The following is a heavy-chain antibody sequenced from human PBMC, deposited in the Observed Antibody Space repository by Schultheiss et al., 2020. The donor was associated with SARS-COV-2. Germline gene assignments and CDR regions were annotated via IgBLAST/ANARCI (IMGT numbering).Heavy chain of an antibody. CDR2: INHSVSA. J-gene: IGHJ1*01. CDR3: ARSGRYFQH. Sequence: SETLSLTCAVYGGSFSGYYWSWIRQPPGKGLEWIGEINHSVSANHNPSLKSRVTISVDTSRNQFSLKVNSATAADTAVYYCARSGRYFQHWAQGTLVTVAS. D-gene: IGHD1-1*01. CDR1: GGSFSGYY. V-gene: IGHV4-34*01.